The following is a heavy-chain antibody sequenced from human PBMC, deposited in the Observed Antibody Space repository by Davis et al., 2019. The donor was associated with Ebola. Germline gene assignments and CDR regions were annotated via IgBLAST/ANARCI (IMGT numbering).Heavy chain of an antibody. D-gene: IGHD2-15*01. Sequence: GESLKISCAASGFSVSSNHMSWVRQAPGKGLEWVSVIYRGGPTHYADSVEGRFTISRDISKNTLYLQMNSLKTEDTAVYYCTRPGGGYCSGGSCYSGWFDPWGQGTLVTVSS. CDR2: IYRGGPT. J-gene: IGHJ5*02. CDR3: TRPGGGYCSGGSCYSGWFDP. CDR1: GFSVSSNH. V-gene: IGHV3-66*01.